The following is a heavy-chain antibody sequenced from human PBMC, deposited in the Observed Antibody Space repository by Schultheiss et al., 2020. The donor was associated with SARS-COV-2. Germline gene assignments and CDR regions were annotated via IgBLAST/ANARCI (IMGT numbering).Heavy chain of an antibody. J-gene: IGHJ4*02. CDR2: ISGSGHNT. D-gene: IGHD7-27*01. V-gene: IGHV3-23*01. Sequence: GESLKISCAASGFTFSSYGMHWVRQAPGKGLEWVSAISGSGHNTYYADSVEGRFTISRDNSKNTLYLQMNSLRAEDTAVYYCASLGRTGDADYWGQGTLVTVSS. CDR3: ASLGRTGDADY. CDR1: GFTFSSYG.